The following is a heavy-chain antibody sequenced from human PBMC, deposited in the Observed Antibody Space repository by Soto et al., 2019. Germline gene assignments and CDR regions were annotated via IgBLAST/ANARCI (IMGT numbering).Heavy chain of an antibody. D-gene: IGHD6-13*01. Sequence: GXSXKVSCKAAGGTXSSYASGWVRQAPGQGLEWMGGIIPIFGTANYAQKFQGRVTITADESTSTDYMELSSMRSEDTAVYYCARDGAYSSSQFGMDVWGQGTTVTVS. V-gene: IGHV1-69*13. CDR2: IIPIFGTA. J-gene: IGHJ6*02. CDR1: GGTXSSYA. CDR3: ARDGAYSSSQFGMDV.